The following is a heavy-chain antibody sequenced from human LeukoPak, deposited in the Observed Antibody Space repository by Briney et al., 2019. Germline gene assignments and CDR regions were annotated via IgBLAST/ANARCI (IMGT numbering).Heavy chain of an antibody. V-gene: IGHV3-7*01. CDR3: AELGITMIGGV. CDR2: IKKDGSEK. D-gene: IGHD3-10*02. J-gene: IGHJ6*04. Sequence: GGSLRLSCAASGFTLSSYWMSWVRQAPGKGLEWVANIKKDGSEKYYVDSVKGRFTISRDNAKNSLYLQMNSLRAEDTAVYYCAELGITMIGGVWGKGTTVTISS. CDR1: GFTLSSYW.